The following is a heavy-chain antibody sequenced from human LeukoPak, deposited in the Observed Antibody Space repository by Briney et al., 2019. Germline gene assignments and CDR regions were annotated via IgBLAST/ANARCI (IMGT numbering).Heavy chain of an antibody. Sequence: ASVKVSCKASGYTFTVYYMHWVRQAPGQGLECMGWINPNSCGTNYAQKFQGRVTMTRATSIRTAYMELTRLRSDDTAVYYCARDRDYGSGIFDYWGQGTLVTVSS. D-gene: IGHD3-10*01. CDR2: INPNSCGT. CDR3: ARDRDYGSGIFDY. V-gene: IGHV1-2*02. CDR1: GYTFTVYY. J-gene: IGHJ4*02.